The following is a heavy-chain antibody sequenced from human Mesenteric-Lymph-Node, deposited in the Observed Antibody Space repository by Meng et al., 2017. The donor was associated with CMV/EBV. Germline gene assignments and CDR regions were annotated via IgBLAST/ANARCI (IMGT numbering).Heavy chain of an antibody. CDR2: IYYSGST. V-gene: IGHV4-61*01. J-gene: IGHJ6*02. CDR3: ARDGGIYYKYYYSGLDV. Sequence: SETLSLTCTVSGGSVSSGSYYWSWIRQPPGKGLEWIGYIYYSGSTNYNPSLKSRVTISVDTSKNQFSLKLSSVTAADTAIYYCARDGGIYYKYYYSGLDVWGQGTTVTVSS. CDR1: GGSVSSGSYY. D-gene: IGHD1-26*01.